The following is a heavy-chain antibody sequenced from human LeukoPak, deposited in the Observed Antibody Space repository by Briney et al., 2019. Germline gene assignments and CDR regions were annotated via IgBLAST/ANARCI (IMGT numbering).Heavy chain of an antibody. CDR2: ISYDGSNK. Sequence: GGSLRLSCAASVFTFSSYAMHWVRQAPGKGLEWVAVISYDGSNKYYADSVKGRFTISRDNSKNTLYLQMNSLRAEDTAVYYCARSEILDYWGQGTLVTVSS. CDR3: ARSEILDY. V-gene: IGHV3-30-3*01. CDR1: VFTFSSYA. J-gene: IGHJ4*02.